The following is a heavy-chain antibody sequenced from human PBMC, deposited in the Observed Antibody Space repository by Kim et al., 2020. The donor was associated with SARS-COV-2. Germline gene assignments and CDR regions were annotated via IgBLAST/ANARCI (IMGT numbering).Heavy chain of an antibody. CDR1: GGSISSGDYY. J-gene: IGHJ4*02. D-gene: IGHD6-6*01. CDR2: IYYSGST. CDR3: ARGEVKSQLRG. Sequence: SETLSLTCTVSGGSISSGDYYWSWIRQPPGKGLEWIGYIYYSGSTYYNPSLKSRVTISVDTSKNQFFLKLSSGTAADTAVYYCARGEVKSQLRGWGQGTLVSVSS. V-gene: IGHV4-30-4*01.